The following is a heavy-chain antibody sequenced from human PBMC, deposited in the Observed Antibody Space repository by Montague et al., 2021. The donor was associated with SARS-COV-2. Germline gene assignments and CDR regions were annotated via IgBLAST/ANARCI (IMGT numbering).Heavy chain of an antibody. V-gene: IGHV3-21*01. CDR3: ARDAHYEFVTGYYCP. CDR1: GFTFSSYS. J-gene: IGHJ5*02. D-gene: IGHD3-9*01. CDR2: ISSSSSYI. Sequence: SLRLSCAASGFTFSSYSMNWVRQAPGKGLEWVSSISSSSSYIYYADSVKGRFTISRDNAKNSLYLQMNSLRAEDTAVYYCARDAHYEFVTGYYCPWGQGTLVTVSS.